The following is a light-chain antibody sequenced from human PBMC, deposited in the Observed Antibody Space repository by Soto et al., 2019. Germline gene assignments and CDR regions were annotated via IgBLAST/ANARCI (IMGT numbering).Light chain of an antibody. V-gene: IGKV1-33*01. Sequence: DMQMTQSPSSLSASVGDMVTITCKASQDISNYLNWYQQKPGKAPKLLIVDASSVEIGVPSRFSGSGSGTDFTFTISSLQPEDVATYYGQHYAYLPLSFGGGTKVEIK. CDR1: QDISNY. J-gene: IGKJ4*01. CDR3: QHYAYLPLS. CDR2: DAS.